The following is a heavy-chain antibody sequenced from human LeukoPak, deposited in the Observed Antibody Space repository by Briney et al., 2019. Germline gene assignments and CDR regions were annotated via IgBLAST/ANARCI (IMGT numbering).Heavy chain of an antibody. V-gene: IGHV1-2*02. J-gene: IGHJ6*03. Sequence: AASVKVSCKASGYTFTGYYMHWVRQAPGQGLEWMGWINPNSGGTNYAQKFQGRVTMTRDTSISTAYMELSRLRSDDTAVYYCARDPSSGWPNYYYYMDVWGKGTTVTVSS. CDR1: GYTFTGYY. CDR2: INPNSGGT. D-gene: IGHD6-19*01. CDR3: ARDPSSGWPNYYYYMDV.